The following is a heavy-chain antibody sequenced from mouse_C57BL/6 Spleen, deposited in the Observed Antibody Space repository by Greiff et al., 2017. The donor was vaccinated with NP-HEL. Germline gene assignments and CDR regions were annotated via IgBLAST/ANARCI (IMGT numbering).Heavy chain of an antibody. V-gene: IGHV1-66*01. CDR1: GYSFTSYY. J-gene: IGHJ2*01. Sequence: VQLQQSGPELVKPGASVKISCKASGYSFTSYYIHWVKQRPGQGLEWIGWIYPGSGNTKYNEKFKGKATLTADTSSSTAYMQLSSLTSEDSAVYYCARWNYYGRDYWGQGTTLTVSS. D-gene: IGHD1-1*01. CDR2: IYPGSGNT. CDR3: ARWNYYGRDY.